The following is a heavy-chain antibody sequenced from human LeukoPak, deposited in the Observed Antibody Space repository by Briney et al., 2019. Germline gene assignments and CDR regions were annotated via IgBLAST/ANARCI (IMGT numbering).Heavy chain of an antibody. D-gene: IGHD7-27*01. CDR1: GYTFTGHY. CDR2: INPNSGGT. J-gene: IGHJ4*02. CDR3: ARGATAGTGDLGY. V-gene: IGHV1-2*06. Sequence: GASVKASCKASGYTFTGHYMHWVRQAAGQGLEWMGRINPNSGGTNYAQKFQGRVTMPRDTSISTAYMELSRLRSDDTAVYYCARGATAGTGDLGYWGQGTLVTVSS.